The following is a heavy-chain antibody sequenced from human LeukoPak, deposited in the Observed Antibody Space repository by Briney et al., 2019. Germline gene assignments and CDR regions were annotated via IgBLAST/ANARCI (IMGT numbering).Heavy chain of an antibody. CDR3: ARGADTGSYGSLVYFDY. D-gene: IGHD3-16*01. Sequence: ASVKVSSKASGYTFTIYGISWVRHAPGQGLEWMGLISAYSGNTNFAQKLQGRVTMTTDTSTSTAYMELRSLRSDDTAVYFCARGADTGSYGSLVYFDYWGQGTLVTVSS. CDR1: GYTFTIYG. J-gene: IGHJ4*02. CDR2: ISAYSGNT. V-gene: IGHV1-18*01.